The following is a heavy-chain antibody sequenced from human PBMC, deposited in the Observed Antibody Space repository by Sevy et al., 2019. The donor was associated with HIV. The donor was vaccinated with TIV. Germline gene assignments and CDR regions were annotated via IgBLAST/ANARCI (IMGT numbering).Heavy chain of an antibody. CDR1: GFSFSSYS. J-gene: IGHJ3*02. Sequence: GGSLRLSCAASGFSFSSYSMNWVRQAPGKGLEWVSSISSSSSYIYYADSVKGRFTISRDNAKNSLYLQMNSLRAEDTAVYYCARSPDYGGNSGAFDIWGQGPMVTVSS. CDR2: ISSSSSYI. CDR3: ARSPDYGGNSGAFDI. V-gene: IGHV3-21*01. D-gene: IGHD4-17*01.